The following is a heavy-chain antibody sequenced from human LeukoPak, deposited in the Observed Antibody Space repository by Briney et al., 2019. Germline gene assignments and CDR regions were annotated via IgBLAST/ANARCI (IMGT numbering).Heavy chain of an antibody. D-gene: IGHD2-15*01. CDR1: GGSVSSGISY. V-gene: IGHV4-61*01. CDR3: ARRRVGDLTVGSDTWFDP. J-gene: IGHJ5*02. CDR2: ISDSGGS. Sequence: SETLSLTCSVSGGSVSSGISYWSWIRQPPGEGLEWIAYISDSGGSDYNPSLQSRVTISVDTSKNQFSLKLSSVTASDTAVYYCARRRVGDLTVGSDTWFDPWGQGALVTVSS.